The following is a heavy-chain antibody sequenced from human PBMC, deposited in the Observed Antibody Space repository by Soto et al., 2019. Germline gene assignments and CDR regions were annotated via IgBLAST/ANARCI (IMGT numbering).Heavy chain of an antibody. V-gene: IGHV3-48*01. Sequence: EVQLVESGGGLVQPGGSLRLSCVASGFTFSTYSMNWVRQAPGKGLEWVSYITRSSSTIHYADSVKGRFTISRDNAKNSLYLQMNSLRAEDTAVHYCTRDPHALDFWGQGILVTVSS. J-gene: IGHJ4*02. CDR1: GFTFSTYS. CDR3: TRDPHALDF. CDR2: ITRSSSTI.